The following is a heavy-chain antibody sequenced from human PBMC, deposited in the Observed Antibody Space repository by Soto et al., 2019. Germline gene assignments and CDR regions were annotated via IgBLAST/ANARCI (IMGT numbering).Heavy chain of an antibody. Sequence: SETLSLTCTVSGGSVTSGGYYWSWIRQPPGKGLEWIGYIYYTGATNYNPSLKSRVTISVDTSKNQFFLKLSSVTAADTAVYYCARGVGPGLSDYFDYWGRGTLVTVSS. V-gene: IGHV4-61*08. D-gene: IGHD2-15*01. J-gene: IGHJ4*02. CDR2: IYYTGAT. CDR3: ARGVGPGLSDYFDY. CDR1: GGSVTSGGYY.